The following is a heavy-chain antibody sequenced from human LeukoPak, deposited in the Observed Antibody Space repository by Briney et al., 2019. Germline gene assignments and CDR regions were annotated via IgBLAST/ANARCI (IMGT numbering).Heavy chain of an antibody. Sequence: ASVKASCKASGYTFTSYGISWVRQAPGQGLEWMGWISAYNGNTNYAQKLQGRVTMTTDTSTSTAYKELRSLRSDDTAVYYCARDRVVGVTDYWGQGTLVTVSS. CDR1: GYTFTSYG. V-gene: IGHV1-18*01. J-gene: IGHJ4*02. CDR3: ARDRVVGVTDY. D-gene: IGHD1-26*01. CDR2: ISAYNGNT.